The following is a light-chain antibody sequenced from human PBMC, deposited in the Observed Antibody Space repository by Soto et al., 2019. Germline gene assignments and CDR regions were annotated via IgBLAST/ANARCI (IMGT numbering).Light chain of an antibody. J-gene: IGLJ1*01. CDR2: GNN. Sequence: QSVLTQPPSASGTPGQRVTISCSGSSSNIGGNTVNWYQQLPGTAPKLLIYGNNQRPSGVPDRFSGSKSATSASLAISGLQSEDEADYYCAAWDDSLSGYVFGTGTKATVL. CDR3: AAWDDSLSGYV. V-gene: IGLV1-44*01. CDR1: SSNIGGNT.